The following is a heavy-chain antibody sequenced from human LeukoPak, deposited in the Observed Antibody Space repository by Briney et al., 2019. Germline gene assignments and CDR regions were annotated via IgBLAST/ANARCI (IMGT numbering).Heavy chain of an antibody. CDR2: ISAYNGNT. Sequence: GASVKVSCKASGYTFTSYGISWVRQAPGQGLEWMGWISAYNGNTNYAQKLQGRVTMTTDTSTSTAYMELRSLRSDDTAVYYCARDIRYYDFWSGYDEDYWGQGTLVTVSS. D-gene: IGHD3-3*01. CDR3: ARDIRYYDFWSGYDEDY. J-gene: IGHJ4*02. V-gene: IGHV1-18*01. CDR1: GYTFTSYG.